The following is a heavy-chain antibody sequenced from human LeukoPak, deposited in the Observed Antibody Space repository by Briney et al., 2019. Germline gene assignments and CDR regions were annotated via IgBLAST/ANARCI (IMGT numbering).Heavy chain of an antibody. V-gene: IGHV1-2*02. Sequence: GASVKVSCKASGYTFTGYYMHWVRQAPGQGLEWMGWINPNGGGTNYAQKFQGRVTMTRDTSISTAYMELSRLRSDDTAVYYCARAQLGDYYYYMDVWGKGTTVTVSS. D-gene: IGHD1-26*01. CDR3: ARAQLGDYYYYMDV. CDR2: INPNGGGT. CDR1: GYTFTGYY. J-gene: IGHJ6*03.